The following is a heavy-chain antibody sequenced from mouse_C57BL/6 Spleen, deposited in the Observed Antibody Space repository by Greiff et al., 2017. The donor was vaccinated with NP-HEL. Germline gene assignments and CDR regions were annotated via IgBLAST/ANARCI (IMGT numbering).Heavy chain of an antibody. V-gene: IGHV1-81*01. Sequence: VQLQQSGAELARPGASVKLSCKASGYTFTSYGISWVKQRTGQGLEWIGEIYPRSGNTYYNEKFKGKATVTADTSSSTAYMELRSLTSEDSAVYFCARPRVDYAMDYWGQGTSVTVSS. J-gene: IGHJ4*01. CDR2: IYPRSGNT. CDR1: GYTFTSYG. CDR3: ARPRVDYAMDY. D-gene: IGHD1-1*01.